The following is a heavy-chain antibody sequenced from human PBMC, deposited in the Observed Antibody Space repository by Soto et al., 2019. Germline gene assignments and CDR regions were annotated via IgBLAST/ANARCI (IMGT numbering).Heavy chain of an antibody. J-gene: IGHJ5*02. CDR2: FDPEDGET. CDR3: ATDNFLLGYCSSTSCYRWFDP. V-gene: IGHV1-24*01. D-gene: IGHD2-2*01. CDR1: GYTLTELS. Sequence: ASVKVSCKVSGYTLTELSMHWVRQAPGKGLEWMGGFDPEDGETIYAQKFQGRVTMTEDTSTDTAYMELSSLRSEDTAVYYCATDNFLLGYCSSTSCYRWFDPWGQGTLVTVSS.